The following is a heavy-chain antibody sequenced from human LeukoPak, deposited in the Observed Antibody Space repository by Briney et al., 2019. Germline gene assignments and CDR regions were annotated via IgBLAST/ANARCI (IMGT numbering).Heavy chain of an antibody. V-gene: IGHV3-23*01. CDR1: GFTVSSNY. J-gene: IGHJ6*03. CDR3: AKFPGKQLAYYMDV. CDR2: ISGSGGST. Sequence: GGSLRLSCAASGFTVSSNYMSWVRQAPGKGLEWVSAISGSGGSTYYADSVKGRFTISRDNSKNTLYLQMNSLRAEDTAVYYCAKFPGKQLAYYMDVWGKGTTVTVSS. D-gene: IGHD6-6*01.